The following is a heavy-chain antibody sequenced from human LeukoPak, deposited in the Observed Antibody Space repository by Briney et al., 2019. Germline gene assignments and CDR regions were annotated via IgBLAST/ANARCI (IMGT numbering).Heavy chain of an antibody. CDR1: GGTFSSYA. J-gene: IGHJ4*02. CDR3: ARDLGDYDILTGYYKPYYFDY. Sequence: ASVKVSCKASGGTFSSYAISWVRQAPGQGLEWMGWINPNSGGTNYAQKFQGRVTMTRDTSISTAYMELSRLRSDDTAVYYCARDLGDYDILTGYYKPYYFDYWGQGTLVTVSP. D-gene: IGHD3-9*01. V-gene: IGHV1-2*02. CDR2: INPNSGGT.